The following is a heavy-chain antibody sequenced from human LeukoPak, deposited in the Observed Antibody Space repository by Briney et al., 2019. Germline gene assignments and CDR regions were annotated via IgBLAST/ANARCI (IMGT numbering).Heavy chain of an antibody. CDR2: IYYSGSA. CDR1: GVSFSNSY. CDR3: ARHQDVGAIAFDY. V-gene: IGHV4-59*08. D-gene: IGHD1-26*01. J-gene: IGHJ4*02. Sequence: PSETLSLTCSVSGVSFSNSYWTWMRQSPGKGLEWIGYIYYSGSATYNPSLKSRVTLSVDTSKKQLSLKLSSVTAADTAVYYCARHQDVGAIAFDYWGQGTLVTVSS.